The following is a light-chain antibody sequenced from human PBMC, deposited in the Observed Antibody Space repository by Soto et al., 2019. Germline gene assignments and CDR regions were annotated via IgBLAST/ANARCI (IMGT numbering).Light chain of an antibody. V-gene: IGKV1-5*01. CDR1: QTIRTR. CDR2: DAS. CDR3: QQYTSFSRT. Sequence: DIQMTQSPSPLSPCVGDRVTITSRASQTIRTRLAWYQQKPGKAPKLLIYDASTLDSGVPSRFSGSGSETDFTLTISGLQPDDFANYYCQQYTSFSRTFGQGTKVDIK. J-gene: IGKJ1*01.